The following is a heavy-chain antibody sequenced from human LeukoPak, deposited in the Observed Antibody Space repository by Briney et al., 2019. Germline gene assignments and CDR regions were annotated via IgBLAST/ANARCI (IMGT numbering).Heavy chain of an antibody. D-gene: IGHD2/OR15-2a*01. V-gene: IGHV1-69*13. CDR2: IIPIFGTA. Sequence: ASVKVSCKASGGTFSRYAISWARQAPGQGLEWMGGIIPIFGTANYAQKFQGRVTITADESTSTAYMELSSLRSEDTAVYYCARLSLSSGYYYYYGMDVWGQGTTATVSS. CDR1: GGTFSRYA. CDR3: ARLSLSSGYYYYYGMDV. J-gene: IGHJ6*02.